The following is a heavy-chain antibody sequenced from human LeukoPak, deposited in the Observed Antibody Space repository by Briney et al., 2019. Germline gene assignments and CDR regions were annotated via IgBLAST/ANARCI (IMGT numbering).Heavy chain of an antibody. CDR2: VYYSGST. CDR3: ARAKKYCSGGTCYSEFFDY. J-gene: IGHJ4*02. Sequence: SETLSLTCTVSGGSISSNSYYWGWIRQPPGKGLEWIGTVYYSGSTHYNPSLKSRVTISVDTSKNQFSLKLSSVTAADTAVYYCARAKKYCSGGTCYSEFFDYWGQGTLVTVSS. D-gene: IGHD2-15*01. V-gene: IGHV4-39*01. CDR1: GGSISSNSYY.